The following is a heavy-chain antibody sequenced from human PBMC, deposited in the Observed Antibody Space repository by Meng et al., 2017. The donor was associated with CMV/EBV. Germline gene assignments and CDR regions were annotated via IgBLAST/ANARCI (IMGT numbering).Heavy chain of an antibody. D-gene: IGHD3-10*01. CDR2: ISGSGGST. Sequence: GGSLRLSCAASGFTFSSYAMSWVRQAPGKGLEWVSAISGSGGSTYYADSVKGRFTISRDNSKNTLYLQMNSLRAEDTAVYYCATTYYYGSGSYYTLDYWGQGTLVTVSS. CDR3: ATTYYYGSGSYYTLDY. CDR1: GFTFSSYA. V-gene: IGHV3-23*01. J-gene: IGHJ4*02.